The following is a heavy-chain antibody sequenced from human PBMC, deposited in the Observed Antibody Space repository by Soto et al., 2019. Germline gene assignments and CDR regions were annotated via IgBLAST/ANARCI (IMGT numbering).Heavy chain of an antibody. D-gene: IGHD4-17*01. V-gene: IGHV1-18*01. Sequence: QVQLVQSGAEVKKPGASVKVSCKASGYTLTSYGISWVRQAPGHWLEWTEWISAYNGNTNYAQKLQARVTITTDTPTRTGYMELRTLRSDDTAVYYCERRAVTTLAFESWGQGTLVTVSS. CDR3: ERRAVTTLAFES. CDR2: ISAYNGNT. CDR1: GYTLTSYG. J-gene: IGHJ4*02.